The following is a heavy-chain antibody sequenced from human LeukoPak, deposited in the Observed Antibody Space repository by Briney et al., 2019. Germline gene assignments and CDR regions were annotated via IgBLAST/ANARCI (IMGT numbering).Heavy chain of an antibody. Sequence: ASVKVSCKASGYTFTTYGISWVRQAPGQGLEWMGWINAHNGNTKYVEDFQGRITMATDTSTSTAYMELRSLRSDDTAVYYCARGYYYGSGNYYGNWFDPWGQGTLVTVSS. V-gene: IGHV1-18*01. CDR1: GYTFTTYG. CDR2: INAHNGNT. CDR3: ARGYYYGSGNYYGNWFDP. J-gene: IGHJ5*02. D-gene: IGHD3-10*01.